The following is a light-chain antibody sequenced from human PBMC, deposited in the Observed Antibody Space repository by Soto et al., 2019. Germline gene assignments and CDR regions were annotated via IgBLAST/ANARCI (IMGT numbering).Light chain of an antibody. V-gene: IGKV3-15*01. J-gene: IGKJ1*01. CDR1: QSVNSN. CDR3: QQYTDWPPRT. CDR2: GAS. Sequence: EIVMTQSPATLSVSPGERAALSCRASQSVNSNLAWYQQKPGQAPRLLIYGASTRATATPARFSGSGSGTESPLTSSSLQSEDVPVYYCQQYTDWPPRTFGQGTKVEI.